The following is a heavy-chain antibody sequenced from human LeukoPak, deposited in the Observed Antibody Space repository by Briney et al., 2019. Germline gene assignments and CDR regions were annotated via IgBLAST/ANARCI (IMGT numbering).Heavy chain of an antibody. CDR1: GYTFTSYA. CDR2: INTNTGHP. CDR3: AKNGLGAVVKTD. V-gene: IGHV7-4-1*02. D-gene: IGHD3-22*01. Sequence: ASVKVSCKASGYTFTSYAMNWVRPAPGQGLECMGWINTNTGHPPYAQGFTGRIVFSLDTSVSTAYLQISSIKAEDSAVYYCAKNGLGAVVKTDWGQGTLVTVSS. J-gene: IGHJ4*02.